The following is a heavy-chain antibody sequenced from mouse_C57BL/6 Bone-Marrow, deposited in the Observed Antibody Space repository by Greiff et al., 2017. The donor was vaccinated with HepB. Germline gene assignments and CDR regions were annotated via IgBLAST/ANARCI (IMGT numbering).Heavy chain of an antibody. CDR2: IYPGSGNT. CDR1: GYTFTDYY. D-gene: IGHD2-4*01. CDR3: ARCYDYDVYDFDY. V-gene: IGHV1-76*01. J-gene: IGHJ2*01. Sequence: QVQLQHSGAELVRPGASVKLSCKASGYTFTDYYINWVKQRPGQGLEWIARIYPGSGNTYYNEKFKGKATLTAEKSSSTAYMLLSSLTSEDSAVYFCARCYDYDVYDFDYWGQGTTLTVSS.